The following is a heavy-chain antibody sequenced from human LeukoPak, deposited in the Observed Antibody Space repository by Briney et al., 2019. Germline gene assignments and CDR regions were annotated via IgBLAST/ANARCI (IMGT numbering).Heavy chain of an antibody. Sequence: RTGGSLRLSCAASGFTFSSYVMSWVRQAPGKGLEWVSAISGSGGNTHYADSVKGRFTISRDNSKNTLYLQMNSLRAEDTAVYYCAKGGGSGSYYNDYWGQGTLVTVSS. CDR3: AKGGGSGSYYNDY. CDR1: GFTFSSYV. CDR2: ISGSGGNT. D-gene: IGHD3-10*01. J-gene: IGHJ4*02. V-gene: IGHV3-23*01.